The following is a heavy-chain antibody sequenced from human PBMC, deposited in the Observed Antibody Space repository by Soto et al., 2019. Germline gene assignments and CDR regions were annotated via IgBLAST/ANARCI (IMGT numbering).Heavy chain of an antibody. CDR3: ARYCSGGSCYGAFDI. Sequence: QLQLQESGPGLVKPSETLSLTCTVSGGSISSSSYYWGWIRQPPGKGLEWIGSIYYSGSTYYNPSLKSRVTISVDTSKNQFSLKLSSVTAADTAVYYCARYCSGGSCYGAFDIWGQGTMVTVSS. V-gene: IGHV4-39*01. D-gene: IGHD2-15*01. CDR1: GGSISSSSYY. CDR2: IYYSGST. J-gene: IGHJ3*02.